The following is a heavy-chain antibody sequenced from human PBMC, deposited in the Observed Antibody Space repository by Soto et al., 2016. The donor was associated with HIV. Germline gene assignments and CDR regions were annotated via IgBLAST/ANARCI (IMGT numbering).Heavy chain of an antibody. J-gene: IGHJ4*02. CDR3: AKGGIAVAGRAYFDY. V-gene: IGHV3-9*03. CDR1: GFTFDDYA. Sequence: EVQLVESGGGLVQPGRSLRLSCAASGFTFDDYAMHWVRQAPGKGLEWVSGISWNSGSIGYADSVKGRFTISRDNAKNSPYLQMNSLRAEDMALYYCAKGGIAVAGRAYFDYWGQGTLVTVSS. CDR2: ISWNSGSI. D-gene: IGHD6-19*01.